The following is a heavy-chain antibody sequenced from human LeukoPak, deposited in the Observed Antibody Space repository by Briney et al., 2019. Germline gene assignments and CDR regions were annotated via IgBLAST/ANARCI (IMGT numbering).Heavy chain of an antibody. D-gene: IGHD3-10*01. Sequence: GGSLRLSCAASGFTVSSNYMSWVRQAPGKGLEWVSVIYSGGSTYYADSVKGRFTISRDNSKNTLYPQMNSLRAEDTAVYYCAREIVGYYGSGSRMDVWGQGTTVTVSS. CDR1: GFTVSSNY. CDR2: IYSGGST. CDR3: AREIVGYYGSGSRMDV. J-gene: IGHJ6*02. V-gene: IGHV3-66*01.